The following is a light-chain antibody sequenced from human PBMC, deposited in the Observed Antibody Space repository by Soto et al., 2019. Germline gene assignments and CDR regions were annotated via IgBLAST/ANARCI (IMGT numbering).Light chain of an antibody. CDR2: AAS. CDR1: QSISSY. J-gene: IGKJ2*01. V-gene: IGKV1-39*02. Sequence: DIQMTQSPSFLSASVGDRVTITCRASQSISSYLNWYQQKPGKAPKLLIYAASSLQSGVPSRFSGSGSGTDFTLTISSLQPDDFATYYCQCGYSTPYTFGQGTKLEIK. CDR3: QCGYSTPYT.